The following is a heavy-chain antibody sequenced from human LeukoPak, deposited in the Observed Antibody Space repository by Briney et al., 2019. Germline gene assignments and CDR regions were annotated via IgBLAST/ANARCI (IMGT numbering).Heavy chain of an antibody. CDR3: AKAARTMVRGVDTNYFDY. Sequence: GGSLRLSCAASGFTVSSNYMSWVRQAPGKGLEWVSAISGSGGSTYYADSVKGRFTISRDNPKNTLYLQMNSLRAEDTAVYYCAKAARTMVRGVDTNYFDYWGQGTLVTVSS. V-gene: IGHV3-23*01. D-gene: IGHD3-10*01. J-gene: IGHJ4*02. CDR1: GFTVSSNY. CDR2: ISGSGGST.